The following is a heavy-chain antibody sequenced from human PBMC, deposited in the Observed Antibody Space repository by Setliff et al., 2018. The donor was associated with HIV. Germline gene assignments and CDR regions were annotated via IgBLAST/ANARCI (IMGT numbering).Heavy chain of an antibody. D-gene: IGHD3-10*01. CDR1: GFIFRNYW. CDR3: ARDRGYPDSFNI. J-gene: IGHJ3*02. Sequence: GGSLRLSCAASGFIFRNYWMHWVRRAPGKGLVWVSCLNSDGSSTTYADSVKGRFTISRDNAKNTVYLQMNSLRVEDTAVYYCARDRGYPDSFNIWGQGTVVTVSS. V-gene: IGHV3-74*03. CDR2: LNSDGSST.